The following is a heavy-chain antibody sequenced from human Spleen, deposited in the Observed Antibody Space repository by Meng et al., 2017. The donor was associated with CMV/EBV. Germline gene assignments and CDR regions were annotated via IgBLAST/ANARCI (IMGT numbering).Heavy chain of an antibody. V-gene: IGHV3-48*03. D-gene: IGHD4-17*01. CDR2: ISSSGTTI. Sequence: GESLKISCAASGFTFSTFRMNWVRQAPGKGLECVSYISSSGTTIYYADSVTGRFTISRDNTKNRLYLQMNSLRGDDTAIYYCARSTAVTNSAFDYWGQGTLVTVSS. CDR1: GFTFSTFR. J-gene: IGHJ4*02. CDR3: ARSTAVTNSAFDY.